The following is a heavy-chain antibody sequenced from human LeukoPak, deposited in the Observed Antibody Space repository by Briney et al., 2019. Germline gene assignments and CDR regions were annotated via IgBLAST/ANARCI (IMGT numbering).Heavy chain of an antibody. D-gene: IGHD3-22*01. V-gene: IGHV4-34*01. CDR2: INHSGST. Sequence: PSETLSLTCAVYGGSFSGYYWSWIRQPPGKGLEWIGEINHSGSTNYNPSLKSRVTISVDTSKNQFSLKLTSVTAADTAVYYCATTRGYRNYYYYYIDVWGKGTTVTVSS. J-gene: IGHJ6*03. CDR1: GGSFSGYY. CDR3: ATTRGYRNYYYYYIDV.